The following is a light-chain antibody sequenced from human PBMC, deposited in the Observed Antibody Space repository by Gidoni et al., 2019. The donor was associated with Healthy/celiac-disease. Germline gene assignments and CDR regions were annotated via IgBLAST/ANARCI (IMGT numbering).Light chain of an antibody. V-gene: IGLV1-40*01. J-gene: IGLJ2*01. CDR1: SSNIGAGYD. CDR3: QSYDSSLSVVV. CDR2: GKS. Sequence: QSVLTQPPSVSGAPGQRVTIHCTGSSSNIGAGYDVPRYQQLPGTAPKLLIYGKSNRPSGVPVRFSGSKSGTSASRAITGLQAEDEADYYCQSYDSSLSVVVFGGGTKLTVL.